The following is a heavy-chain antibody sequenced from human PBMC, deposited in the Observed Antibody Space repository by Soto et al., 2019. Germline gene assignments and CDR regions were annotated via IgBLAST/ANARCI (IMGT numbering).Heavy chain of an antibody. Sequence: SETLSLTCTVSGGSFTSYYWTWIRQPAGKGLQWIGRIYSGGVSNYNPSLKSRVTMSVDTSRNQFSLNLTSVTAADTAVYYCARDETGGWTGFDIWGPGTMVTVSS. V-gene: IGHV4-4*07. CDR2: IYSGGVS. J-gene: IGHJ3*02. D-gene: IGHD6-19*01. CDR3: ARDETGGWTGFDI. CDR1: GGSFTSYY.